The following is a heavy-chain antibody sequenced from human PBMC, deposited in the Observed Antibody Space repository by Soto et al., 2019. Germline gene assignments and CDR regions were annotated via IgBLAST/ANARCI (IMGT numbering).Heavy chain of an antibody. Sequence: ETLSLTCTVSGGSVSSGSYYWSWIRQPPGKGLEWIGHINYSGSTNYNPSLKSRVTISVDTSKNQFSLKLSSVTAADTAVYYCARVGDIVGATSWGQGTLVTVSS. J-gene: IGHJ5*02. V-gene: IGHV4-61*01. CDR3: ARVGDIVGATS. CDR1: GGSVSSGSYY. CDR2: INYSGST. D-gene: IGHD1-26*01.